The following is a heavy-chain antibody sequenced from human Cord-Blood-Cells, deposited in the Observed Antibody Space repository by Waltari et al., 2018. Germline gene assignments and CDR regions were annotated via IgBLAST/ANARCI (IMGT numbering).Heavy chain of an antibody. J-gene: IGHJ4*02. CDR3: ARDYGGDYYFDY. CDR2: IIPIFGTA. D-gene: IGHD4-17*01. Sequence: VQLVQSGAEVKKPGSSVQVSCKASGATFSRYASSCVRQAHGQGLEWMGGIIPIFGTANYAQKFQGRVTITADESTSTAYMELSSLRSEDTAVYYCARDYGGDYYFDYWGQGTLVTVSS. V-gene: IGHV1-69*01. CDR1: GATFSRYA.